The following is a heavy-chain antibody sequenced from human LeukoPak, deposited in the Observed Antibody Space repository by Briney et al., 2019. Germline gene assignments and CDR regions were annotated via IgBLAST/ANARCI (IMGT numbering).Heavy chain of an antibody. V-gene: IGHV3-20*04. J-gene: IGHJ6*04. CDR2: INWNGGST. CDR3: ELGITMIGGV. Sequence: GGSLRLSCAASGFTFDDYGMSWVRQAPGKGLEWVSGINWNGGSTGYADSGKGRFTISRDNAKNSLYLQMNSLRAEDTADYCAELGITMIGGVWGKGTTVTISS. D-gene: IGHD3-10*02. CDR1: GFTFDDYG.